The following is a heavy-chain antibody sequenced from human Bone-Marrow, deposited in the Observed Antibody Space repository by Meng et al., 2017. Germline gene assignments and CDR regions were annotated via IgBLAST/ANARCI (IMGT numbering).Heavy chain of an antibody. CDR1: DFTFGGPD. J-gene: IGHJ3*02. CDR3: TIYRSGHI. CDR2: IVSKDKNYAT. Sequence: GEFLKIPCAAPDFTFGGPDVHWVRQASGKGLEWVVRIVSKDKNYATAYATSVKGRFTISRDDSRNTAFLQMNSLKTDDTALYYCTIYRSGHIWGQGTMVTVSS. D-gene: IGHD6-19*01. V-gene: IGHV3-73*01.